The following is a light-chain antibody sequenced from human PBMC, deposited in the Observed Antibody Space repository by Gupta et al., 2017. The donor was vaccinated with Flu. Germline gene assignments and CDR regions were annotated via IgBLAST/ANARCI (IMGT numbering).Light chain of an antibody. V-gene: IGKV1-39*01. J-gene: IGKJ4*01. CDR3: QQSYSTPGS. CDR2: AAS. CDR1: QTITYY. Sequence: PSSLSASVGDRVTITCRASQTITYYLNWYQQKPGKAPKVLIYAASNLQSGVPLRFSGSGSGTDFTLTISSLQPEDFATYYCQQSYSTPGSFGGGTKVEVK.